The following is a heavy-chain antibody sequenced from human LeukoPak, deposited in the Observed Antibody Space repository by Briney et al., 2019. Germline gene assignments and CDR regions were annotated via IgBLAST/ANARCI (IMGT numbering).Heavy chain of an antibody. D-gene: IGHD1-26*01. V-gene: IGHV3-21*01. CDR1: GFTFSSYS. Sequence: GGSLRLSCAASGFTFSSYSMNWVRQAPGKGLEWVSSTSSSSSYIYYADSVKGRFTISRDNAKNSLYLQMNSLRAEDTAVYYCARVMVGATLFDYWGQGTLVTVSS. CDR3: ARVMVGATLFDY. J-gene: IGHJ4*02. CDR2: TSSSSSYI.